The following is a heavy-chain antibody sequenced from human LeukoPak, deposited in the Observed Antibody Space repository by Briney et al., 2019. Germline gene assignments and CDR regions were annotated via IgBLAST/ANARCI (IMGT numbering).Heavy chain of an antibody. CDR2: IYYSGST. V-gene: IGHV4-59*01. CDR1: GGSISSYY. CDR3: ARGWYSSSCYDY. Sequence: PSETLSLTCTVSGGSISSYYWSWIRQPPGKGLEWIGYIYYSGSTNYNPSLKSRVTISVDTSKNQFSLKLSSVTAADTAVYYCARGWYSSSCYDYWGQGTLVTVSS. D-gene: IGHD6-13*01. J-gene: IGHJ4*02.